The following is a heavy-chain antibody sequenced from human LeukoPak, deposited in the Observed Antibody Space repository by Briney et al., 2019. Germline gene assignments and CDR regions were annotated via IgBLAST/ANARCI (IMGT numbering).Heavy chain of an antibody. CDR3: ARDSVTNSWSYYFDY. V-gene: IGHV3-30-3*01. CDR1: GFTFNSYT. J-gene: IGHJ4*02. Sequence: GGSLRLSCAASGFTFNSYTMHWVRQAPGKGLEWVAVISYDGSNKYYADSVKGRFTISRDNSKNTLYLQMNSLRAEDTALYYCARDSVTNSWSYYFDYWGQGTLVTVSS. D-gene: IGHD6-13*01. CDR2: ISYDGSNK.